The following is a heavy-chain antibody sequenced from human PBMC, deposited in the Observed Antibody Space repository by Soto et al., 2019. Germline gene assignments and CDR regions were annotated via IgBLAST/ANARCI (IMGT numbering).Heavy chain of an antibody. D-gene: IGHD1-1*01. Sequence: ASVKVSCKASGYTFTGYYMHWVRQAPGQGLEWMGWINPNSGGTNYAQKFQGRVTMTRDTSISTAYMELSRLRSDDTAVYYCARQEQHRPSMAPDYWGQGTLVTVSS. CDR1: GYTFTGYY. V-gene: IGHV1-2*02. CDR3: ARQEQHRPSMAPDY. J-gene: IGHJ4*02. CDR2: INPNSGGT.